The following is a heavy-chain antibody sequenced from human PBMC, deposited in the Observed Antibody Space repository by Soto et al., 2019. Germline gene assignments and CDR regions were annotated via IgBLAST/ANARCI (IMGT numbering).Heavy chain of an antibody. V-gene: IGHV3-33*06. J-gene: IGHJ4*02. CDR1: GYIFTNHG. CDR2: IWSHGTGQ. Sequence: QVRLVQSGGGVVQPGRSLTLSCVASGYIFTNHGMHWVRQAPGRGLEWVALIWSHGTGQYYGESVKGRFTVSRDTSRNTVYLQMNSLRAEDTAIYYCGKDIRSGSIDYWGQGTLVTVSS. CDR3: GKDIRSGSIDY. D-gene: IGHD1-1*01.